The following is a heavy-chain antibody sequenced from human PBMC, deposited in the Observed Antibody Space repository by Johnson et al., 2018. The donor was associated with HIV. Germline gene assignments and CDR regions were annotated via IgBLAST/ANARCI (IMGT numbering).Heavy chain of an antibody. CDR3: ARGLGSSSSCYPMLYAFDI. CDR1: GFTFSSYA. CDR2: ISYDGSNK. J-gene: IGHJ3*02. D-gene: IGHD3-22*01. Sequence: QVQLVESGGGLVQPGGSLRLSCAASGFTFSSYAMHWVRQAPGKGLEWVAVISYDGSNKYYADSVKGRFTISRDNSKNTLYLQMNSLRAEDTAVYYCARGLGSSSSCYPMLYAFDIWGQGTLVTVSS. V-gene: IGHV3-30-3*01.